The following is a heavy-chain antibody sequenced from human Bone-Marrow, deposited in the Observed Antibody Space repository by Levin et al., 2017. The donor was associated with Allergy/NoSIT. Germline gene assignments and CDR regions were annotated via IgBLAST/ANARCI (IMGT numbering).Heavy chain of an antibody. CDR1: GGSISSYY. D-gene: IGHD3-10*01. CDR2: IYYSGST. Sequence: SQTLSLTCTVSGGSISSYYWSWIRQPPGKGLEWIGYIYYSGSTNYNPSLKSRVTISVDTSKNQFSLKLSSVTAADTAVYYCARNYYGSGRFPAFDIWGQGTMVTVSS. CDR3: ARNYYGSGRFPAFDI. J-gene: IGHJ3*02. V-gene: IGHV4-59*01.